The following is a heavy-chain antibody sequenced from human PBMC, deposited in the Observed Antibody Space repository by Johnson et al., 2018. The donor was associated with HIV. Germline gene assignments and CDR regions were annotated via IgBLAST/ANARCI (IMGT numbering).Heavy chain of an antibody. CDR2: IYSGGST. D-gene: IGHD3-9*01. CDR3: ARGLDAAGDAFDI. V-gene: IGHV3-30*14. CDR1: GFTFSSYA. Sequence: QVQLVESGGGVVQPGRSLRLSCAASGFTFSSYAMHWVRQAPGKGLEWVAVIYSGGSTYYADSVKGRFTITRDNSKNTLYLQINSVRAEDTAVYYCARGLDAAGDAFDIWGQGTMVTVSS. J-gene: IGHJ3*02.